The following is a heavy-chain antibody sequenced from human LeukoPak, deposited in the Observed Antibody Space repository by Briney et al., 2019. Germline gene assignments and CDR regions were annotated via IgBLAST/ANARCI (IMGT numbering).Heavy chain of an antibody. J-gene: IGHJ4*02. CDR1: GLTFDDYA. CDR3: AKESGKFDY. Sequence: PGGSLRLSCAASGLTFDDYAMHWVRQAPGKGLEWVSLISADGGNTYYAYSVKGRFSISRDNSNNSLYLQRYSLRSEDTAMYYCAKESGKFDYWGQGTLVAVSS. CDR2: ISADGGNT. V-gene: IGHV3-43*02.